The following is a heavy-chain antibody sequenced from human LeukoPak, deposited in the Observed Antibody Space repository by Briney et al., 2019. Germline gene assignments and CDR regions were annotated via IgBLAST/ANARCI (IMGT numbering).Heavy chain of an antibody. D-gene: IGHD6-13*01. V-gene: IGHV3-21*01. CDR3: ARPLDSSNNYFDY. J-gene: IGHJ4*02. Sequence: GGSLRLSCAASGFTFGRNAMNWVRQAPGKGLEWVSFISSSSNYMSYADSVKGRFTISRDNAKNSLYLQMNSLRAEDTAVYYCARPLDSSNNYFDYWGQGTLVTVSA. CDR1: GFTFGRNA. CDR2: ISSSSNYM.